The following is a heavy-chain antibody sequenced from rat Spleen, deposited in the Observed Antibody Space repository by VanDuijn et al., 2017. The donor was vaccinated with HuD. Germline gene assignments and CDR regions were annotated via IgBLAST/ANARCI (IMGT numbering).Heavy chain of an antibody. V-gene: IGHV2S63*01. CDR3: ARVGYSSYIRYFDY. Sequence: VQLKESGPGLVQPSQTLSLTCTVSGFSLTNYGINWVRQPPGKGLEWMGIIWTGGSTAYNSLLKSRLSISRDTSKSQVFLKMNSLQTEDTATYYCARVGYSSYIRYFDYWGQGVMVTVSS. J-gene: IGHJ2*01. CDR1: GFSLTNYG. CDR2: IWTGGST. D-gene: IGHD1-2*01.